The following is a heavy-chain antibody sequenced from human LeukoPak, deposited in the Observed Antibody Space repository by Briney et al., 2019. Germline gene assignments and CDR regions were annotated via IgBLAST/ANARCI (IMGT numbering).Heavy chain of an antibody. J-gene: IGHJ3*02. CDR3: ARRQLWLLYDAFDI. CDR1: GGSFSGYY. D-gene: IGHD5-18*01. Sequence: SETLSLTCAVYGGSFSGYYWSWIRQPPGKGLEWIGEINHSGSTNYNPSLKSRVTISVDTSKNQFSLKLSSVTAADTAVYYCARRQLWLLYDAFDIWGQGTMVTVSS. CDR2: INHSGST. V-gene: IGHV4-34*01.